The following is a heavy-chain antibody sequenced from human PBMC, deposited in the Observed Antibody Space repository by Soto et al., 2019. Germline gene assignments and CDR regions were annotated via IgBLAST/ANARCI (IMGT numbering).Heavy chain of an antibody. D-gene: IGHD6-13*01. CDR3: ARLGVTPLSIHDKQLTSEWYFDY. CDR2: ISAYNGNT. CDR1: GYTLSSYG. V-gene: IGHV1-18*01. J-gene: IGHJ4*02. Sequence: XSVKVTCAASGYTLSSYGSIWVRQAPGQGLEWMGWISAYNGNTNYAQKLQGRVTMTTDTSTSTAYMELRSLRSDDTAVYYCARLGVTPLSIHDKQLTSEWYFDYWGQGTLVTVSS.